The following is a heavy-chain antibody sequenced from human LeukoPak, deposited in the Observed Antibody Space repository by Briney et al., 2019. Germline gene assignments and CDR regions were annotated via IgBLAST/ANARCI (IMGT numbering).Heavy chain of an antibody. J-gene: IGHJ3*02. CDR1: GDSVSSNSVA. D-gene: IGHD6-19*01. V-gene: IGHV6-1*01. CDR2: TYYRSKWYN. CDR3: ARSLAEYSSGFHAFDI. Sequence: SQTLSLTCAISGDSVSSNSVAWNWIRQSPSRGLEWLGRTYYRSKWYNDYAVYVRGRININPDTSKNQFSLQLNSVTPEDTAVYYCARSLAEYSSGFHAFDIWGQGTMVTVSS.